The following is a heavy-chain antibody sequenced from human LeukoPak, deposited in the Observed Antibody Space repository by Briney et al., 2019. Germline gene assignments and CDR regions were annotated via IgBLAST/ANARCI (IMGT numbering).Heavy chain of an antibody. CDR3: ARAGGSTVSHSDY. V-gene: IGHV3-21*01. D-gene: IGHD4-17*01. CDR2: ISSSTSYI. J-gene: IGHJ4*02. CDR1: GFTFSSYS. Sequence: NPGGSLRLSCAASGFTFSSYSVNWIRQAPGKGLEWVSSISSSTSYIYYADSVKGRFTISKDNAKNSLYLQMNSLRAEDTAVYYCARAGGSTVSHSDYWGQGTLVTVSS.